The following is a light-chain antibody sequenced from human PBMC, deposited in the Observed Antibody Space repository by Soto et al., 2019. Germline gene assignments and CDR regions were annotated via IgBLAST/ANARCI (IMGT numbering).Light chain of an antibody. Sequence: EMVLTQSPATLSVSPGERITLSCRASLSISTHLAWYQQKPGQAPRLRIYGASTLASGVPPRFSGRGSGTEFTLTISSLQSEDFAVDYCQPHHNWPGVTFGGGTKVEIK. CDR2: GAS. V-gene: IGKV3-15*01. J-gene: IGKJ4*01. CDR1: LSISTH. CDR3: QPHHNWPGVT.